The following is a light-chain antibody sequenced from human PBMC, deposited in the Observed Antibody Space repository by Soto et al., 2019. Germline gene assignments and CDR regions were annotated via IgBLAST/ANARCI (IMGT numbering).Light chain of an antibody. V-gene: IGKV3-20*01. CDR3: QQYGSSRIT. CDR1: QSVSSSY. Sequence: ESVLTQSPCTLSLSPGLRSTLSCRASQSVSSSYLAWYQQKNGQAPRLXIYGASSRATGIPDRFSGSGYGTDFNLTISRLEPEDFAVYYCQQYGSSRITFGQGTRLEIK. J-gene: IGKJ5*01. CDR2: GAS.